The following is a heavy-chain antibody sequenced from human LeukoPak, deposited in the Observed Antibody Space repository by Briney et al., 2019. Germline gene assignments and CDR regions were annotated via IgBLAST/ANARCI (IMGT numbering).Heavy chain of an antibody. D-gene: IGHD4/OR15-4a*01. CDR2: VWYDGSNK. CDR3: ARARCEREGFDI. Sequence: PERSLRLSCVASGFTFSTYTMHWVRQAPGKGLEWVAVVWYDGSNKYYADSVKGRFTASRDNAKSTLYVQMNSLRAEDTAVYYCARARCEREGFDIWGQGTKVTVSS. J-gene: IGHJ3*02. CDR1: GFTFSTYT. V-gene: IGHV3-33*01.